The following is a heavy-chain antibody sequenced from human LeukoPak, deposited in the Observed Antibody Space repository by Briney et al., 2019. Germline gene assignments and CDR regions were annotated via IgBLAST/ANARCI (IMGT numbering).Heavy chain of an antibody. D-gene: IGHD3-9*01. CDR1: GGTFSSYA. Sequence: SVKVSCKASGGTFSSYAISWVRRAPGQGLEWMGRIIPILGIANYAQKFQGRVTITADKSTSTAYMELSSLRSEDTAVYYCARVAYDILTGYSSPPDYWGQGTLVTVSS. CDR3: ARVAYDILTGYSSPPDY. V-gene: IGHV1-69*04. J-gene: IGHJ4*02. CDR2: IIPILGIA.